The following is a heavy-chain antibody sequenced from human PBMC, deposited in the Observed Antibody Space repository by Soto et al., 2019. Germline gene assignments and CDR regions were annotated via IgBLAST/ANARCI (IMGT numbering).Heavy chain of an antibody. CDR1: GYTFTSYG. CDR3: ARGPPPADIVVVVAATNYYYMDV. D-gene: IGHD2-15*01. V-gene: IGHV1-18*01. CDR2: ISAYNGNT. J-gene: IGHJ6*03. Sequence: GASVKVSCKASGYTFTSYGISWVRQAPGQGLEWMGWISAYNGNTNYAQKLQGRVTISVDASKNQFSLKLSSVTAADTAVYYCARGPPPADIVVVVAATNYYYMDVWGKGTTVTVSS.